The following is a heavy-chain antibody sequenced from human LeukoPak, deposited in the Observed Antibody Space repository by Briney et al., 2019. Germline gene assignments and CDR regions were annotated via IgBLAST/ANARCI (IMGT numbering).Heavy chain of an antibody. Sequence: GGSLRLSCAASGFTFSSYAMNWVRQAPGKGLEWVSAISSSGGSTYYADSVKGRFTISRDNSKNTLYLQMNSLRAEDTAVYYCAKDPMTISEIWYWGQGTLVTVSS. CDR1: GFTFSSYA. CDR3: AKDPMTISEIWY. J-gene: IGHJ4*02. D-gene: IGHD3-3*01. V-gene: IGHV3-23*01. CDR2: ISSSGGST.